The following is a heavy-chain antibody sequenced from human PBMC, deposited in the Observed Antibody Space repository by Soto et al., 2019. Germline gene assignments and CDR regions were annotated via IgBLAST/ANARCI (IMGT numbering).Heavy chain of an antibody. V-gene: IGHV1-69*13. D-gene: IGHD6-19*01. CDR2: IIPIFGTA. CDR3: ARXQPIAVAGTVSAGVFDY. J-gene: IGHJ4*02. Sequence: ASVKVSCNASGCTFSSYAISWVRQAPGQGLEWMGGIIPIFGTANYAQKFQGRVTITADESTSTAYMELSSLRSEDTAVYYCARXQPIAVAGTVSAGVFDYWGQGTLVTVSS. CDR1: GCTFSSYA.